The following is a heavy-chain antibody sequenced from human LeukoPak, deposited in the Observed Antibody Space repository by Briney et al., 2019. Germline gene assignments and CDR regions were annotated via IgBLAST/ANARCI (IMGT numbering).Heavy chain of an antibody. D-gene: IGHD6-13*01. CDR3: AKDLVAAADQGWFDP. V-gene: IGHV3-30*04. Sequence: PGRSLRLSCAASGFTFSSYTIHWVRQAPGKGLEWVAVISYDGSNKYYADSVKGRFTISRDNSKNTLYLQMNSLRAEDTAVYYCAKDLVAAADQGWFDPWGQGTLVTVSS. CDR2: ISYDGSNK. CDR1: GFTFSSYT. J-gene: IGHJ5*01.